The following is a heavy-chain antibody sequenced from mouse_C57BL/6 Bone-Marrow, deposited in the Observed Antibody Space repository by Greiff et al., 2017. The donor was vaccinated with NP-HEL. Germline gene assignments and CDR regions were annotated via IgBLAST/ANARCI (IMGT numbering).Heavy chain of an antibody. D-gene: IGHD1-1*02. CDR1: GYTFTSYG. Sequence: VKLQESGAELARPGASVKLSCKASGYTFTSYGISWVKQRTGQGLEWIGEIYPRSGNTYYNEKFKGKATLTADKSSSTAYMELRSLTSEDSAVYFCARWGSMGLGYYYAMDYWGQGTSVTVSS. J-gene: IGHJ4*01. V-gene: IGHV1-81*01. CDR2: IYPRSGNT. CDR3: ARWGSMGLGYYYAMDY.